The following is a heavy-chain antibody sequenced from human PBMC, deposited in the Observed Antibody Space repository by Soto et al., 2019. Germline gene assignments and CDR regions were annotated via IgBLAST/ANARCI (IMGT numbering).Heavy chain of an antibody. J-gene: IGHJ6*02. CDR3: ARYYYDSSGYPYYYYGMDV. D-gene: IGHD3-22*01. V-gene: IGHV1-2*04. CDR2: INPNSGGT. Sequence: ASVKVSCKASGYTFTGYYMHWVRQAPGQGLEWMGWINPNSGGTNYAQKLQGWVTMTRDTSISTAYMELSRLRSDDTAVYYCARYYYDSSGYPYYYYGMDVWGQGTTVTVS. CDR1: GYTFTGYY.